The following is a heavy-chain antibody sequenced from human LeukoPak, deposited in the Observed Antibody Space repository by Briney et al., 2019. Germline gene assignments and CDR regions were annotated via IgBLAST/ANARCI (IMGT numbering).Heavy chain of an antibody. CDR1: GGSVSSGSYY. D-gene: IGHD3-22*01. Sequence: PSQTLSLTCAVSGGSVSSGSYYWSWIRQPPGKGLEWIGHIYYSGSTNFNPSLKSRVTISLDTSKNQFSLKLSSVSAADTAVYYCARFSSVDYFDYWGQGTLVTVSS. J-gene: IGHJ4*02. CDR3: ARFSSVDYFDY. V-gene: IGHV4-61*01. CDR2: IYYSGST.